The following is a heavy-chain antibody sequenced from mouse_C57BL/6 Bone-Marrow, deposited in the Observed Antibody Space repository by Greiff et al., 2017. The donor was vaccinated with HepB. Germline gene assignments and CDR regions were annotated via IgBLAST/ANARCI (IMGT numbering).Heavy chain of an antibody. CDR2: INPDSSTI. J-gene: IGHJ2*01. V-gene: IGHV4-1*01. CDR1: GIAFSRYW. Sequence: EVKLMEPGGGLVQPGGSLKLSCAASGIAFSRYWMRWVRRAPGKGLEWIGEINPDSSTINYAPSLKDKFIISRDTAKNTPYLQMSNMRSEDTARYYCARRITTTSGDYFDYWSQGTTLTVSS. CDR3: ARRITTTSGDYFDY. D-gene: IGHD1-1*01.